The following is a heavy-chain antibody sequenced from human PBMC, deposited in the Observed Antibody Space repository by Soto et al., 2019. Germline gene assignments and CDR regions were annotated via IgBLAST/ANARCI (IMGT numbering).Heavy chain of an antibody. V-gene: IGHV3-48*03. CDR1: GFTFSSYE. CDR2: ISSSGSTI. D-gene: IGHD1-26*01. Sequence: PGGSLRLSCAASGFTFSSYEMNWVRQAPGKGLEWVSYISSSGSTIYYADSVKGRFTISRDNAKNSLYLQINSPRAEDTAVYYCARGSDIAPFLRIGAIYYYYYGMDGWGQGTTVTVSS. CDR3: ARGSDIAPFLRIGAIYYYYYGMDG. J-gene: IGHJ6*02.